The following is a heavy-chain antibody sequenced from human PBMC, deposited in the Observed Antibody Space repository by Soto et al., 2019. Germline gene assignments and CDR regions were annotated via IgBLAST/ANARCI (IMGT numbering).Heavy chain of an antibody. J-gene: IGHJ3*02. D-gene: IGHD3-9*01. V-gene: IGHV3-7*01. CDR3: ARPYDILTGYDAFDI. Sequence: GGSLRLSCAASGFTFSSYWMSWVRQAPGKGLEWVANIKQDGSEKYYVDSVKGRFTISRDNAKNSLYLQMNSLRAEDTAVYYCARPYDILTGYDAFDIWGQGTMVTVSS. CDR1: GFTFSSYW. CDR2: IKQDGSEK.